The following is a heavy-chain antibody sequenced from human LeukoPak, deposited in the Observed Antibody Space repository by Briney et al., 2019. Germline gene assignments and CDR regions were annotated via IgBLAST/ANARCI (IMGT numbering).Heavy chain of an antibody. D-gene: IGHD6-13*01. CDR1: GFTVSSNY. CDR2: IYSGGST. Sequence: GGSLRLSCAASGFTVSSNYMSWVRQAPGKGLEGASVIYSGGSTYYADSVKGRFTISRDNSKNTLYLQMNSLRAEDTAVYYCARTTLSSSWYVDYFDYWGQGTLVTVSS. CDR3: ARTTLSSSWYVDYFDY. V-gene: IGHV3-66*01. J-gene: IGHJ4*02.